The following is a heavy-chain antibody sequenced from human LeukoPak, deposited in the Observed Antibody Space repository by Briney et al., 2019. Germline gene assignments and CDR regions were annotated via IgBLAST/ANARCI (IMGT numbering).Heavy chain of an antibody. CDR3: AKGVLPYCRSTSCYNPLGY. CDR1: GFTFSSYA. Sequence: QTGGSLRLSCAASGFTFSSYAMSWVRQAPGKGLEWVSAISGSGGSTYYADSVKGRFTISRDNSKNTLYLQMNSLRAEDTAVYYCAKGVLPYCRSTSCYNPLGYWGQGTLVTVSS. CDR2: ISGSGGST. D-gene: IGHD2-2*02. J-gene: IGHJ4*02. V-gene: IGHV3-23*01.